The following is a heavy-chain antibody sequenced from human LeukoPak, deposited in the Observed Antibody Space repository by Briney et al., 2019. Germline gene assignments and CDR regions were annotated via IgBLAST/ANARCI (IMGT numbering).Heavy chain of an antibody. CDR3: ARDRYYDILPGYSILYSYYGMDV. D-gene: IGHD3-9*01. CDR2: ISVYNGNT. Sequence: GASVKVFWKASGYTFTSYGISWVRQAPGQGLEWMGWISVYNGNTNYAQKLQGRATMTTDTTTSTAYVELTSVRSDDTAVYYCARDRYYDILPGYSILYSYYGMDVWGQETTVTVSS. J-gene: IGHJ6*02. V-gene: IGHV1-18*01. CDR1: GYTFTSYG.